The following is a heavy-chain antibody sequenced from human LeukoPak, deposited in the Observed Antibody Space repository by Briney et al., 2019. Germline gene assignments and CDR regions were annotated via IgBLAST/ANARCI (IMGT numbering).Heavy chain of an antibody. CDR1: GGSIGSYY. Sequence: PSETLSLTCTVSGGSIGSYYWSWIRQPAGKGLEWIGRIYTSGSTNYNPSLKSRVTMSVDTSKNQFSLKLSSVTAADTAVYYCASYRNSIAADYYDAFNTWGQGTMVTVSS. D-gene: IGHD6-6*01. J-gene: IGHJ3*02. CDR3: ASYRNSIAADYYDAFNT. V-gene: IGHV4-4*07. CDR2: IYTSGST.